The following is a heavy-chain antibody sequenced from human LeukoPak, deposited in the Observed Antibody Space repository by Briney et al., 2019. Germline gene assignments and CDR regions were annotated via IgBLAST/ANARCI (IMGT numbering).Heavy chain of an antibody. D-gene: IGHD6-13*01. V-gene: IGHV4-4*07. J-gene: IGHJ4*02. CDR1: GGSISSYY. Sequence: SETLSLTCTVSGGSISSYYWSWIRQPAGKGLEWIGRIYTSGSTNYNPSLKSRVTMSVDTSKKQFSLKLSSVTAAHTAVYYCASLMDSNSWRGYWGQGTLVTVSS. CDR3: ASLMDSNSWRGY. CDR2: IYTSGST.